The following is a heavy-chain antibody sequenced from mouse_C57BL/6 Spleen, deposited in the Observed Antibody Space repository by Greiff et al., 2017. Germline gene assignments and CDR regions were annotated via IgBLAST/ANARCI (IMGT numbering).Heavy chain of an antibody. CDR2: FYPGSGSI. D-gene: IGHD1-1*01. CDR3: ARHEDITTVVAGDWYFDV. J-gene: IGHJ1*03. Sequence: QVQLKQSGAELVKPGASVKLSCKASGYTFTEYTIHWVKQRSGQGLEWIGWFYPGSGSIKYNEKFKDKATLTADKSSSTVYMELSRLTSEDSAVYFCARHEDITTVVAGDWYFDVWGTGTTVTVSS. CDR1: GYTFTEYT. V-gene: IGHV1-62-2*01.